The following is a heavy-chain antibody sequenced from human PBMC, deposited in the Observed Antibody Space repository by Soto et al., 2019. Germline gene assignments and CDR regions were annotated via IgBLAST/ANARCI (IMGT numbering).Heavy chain of an antibody. V-gene: IGHV3-23*01. CDR3: AKAGYGSGSYYYYGMDV. D-gene: IGHD3-10*01. Sequence: GGSLRLSCAASGFTFSSYAMSWVRQAPGKGLEWVSAISGSGGSTYYADSVKGRFTISRDNSKNTLYLKMNSLRAEDTAVYYCAKAGYGSGSYYYYGMDVWGQGTTVTVSS. CDR2: ISGSGGST. CDR1: GFTFSSYA. J-gene: IGHJ6*02.